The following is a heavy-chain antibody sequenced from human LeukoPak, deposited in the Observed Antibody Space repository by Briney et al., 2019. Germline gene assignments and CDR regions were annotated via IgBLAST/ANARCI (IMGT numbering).Heavy chain of an antibody. V-gene: IGHV3-7*01. CDR3: ARGSNHMDV. CDR1: GFTFNNYA. CDR2: IKQDGSEK. D-gene: IGHD4-11*01. J-gene: IGHJ6*03. Sequence: GGSLRLSCAASGFTFNNYAMSWVRQAPGKGLEWVANIKQDGSEKYYVDSVEGRFTISRDNSKNTLYLQTNSLRAEDTAVYYCARGSNHMDVWGKGTTVTVSS.